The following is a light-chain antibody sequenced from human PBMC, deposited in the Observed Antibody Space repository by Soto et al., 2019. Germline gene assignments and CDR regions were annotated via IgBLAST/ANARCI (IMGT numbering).Light chain of an antibody. CDR2: DVT. J-gene: IGLJ2*01. CDR1: SSDVGTYNY. CDR3: TSYRGTGTFEV. V-gene: IGLV2-14*01. Sequence: SALTQPASVSGSPGQSITISCTGTSSDVGTYNYVSWYQQYPGKAPKLMIYDVTNPPSGVSNRLSGSKSGNTASLTISGLQAEDEADYYCTSYRGTGTFEVFGGGTKLTVL.